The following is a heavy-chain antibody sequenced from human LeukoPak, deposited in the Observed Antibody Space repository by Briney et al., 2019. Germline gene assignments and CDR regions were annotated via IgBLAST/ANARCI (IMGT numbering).Heavy chain of an antibody. CDR2: IYYSGST. J-gene: IGHJ4*02. Sequence: LRLSCAASGFTFSSYSMNWIRQHPGKGLEWIGYIYYSGSTYYNPSLKSRVTISVDTSKNQFSLKLSSVTAADTAVYYCAREDSWGQGTLVTVSS. CDR3: AREDS. V-gene: IGHV4-31*02. CDR1: GFTFSSYS.